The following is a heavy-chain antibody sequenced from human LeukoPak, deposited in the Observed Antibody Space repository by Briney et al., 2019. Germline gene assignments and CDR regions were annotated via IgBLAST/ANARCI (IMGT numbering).Heavy chain of an antibody. D-gene: IGHD4-17*01. Sequence: SETLSLTCTVSGGSISSYCWSWIRQPPGKGLEWIGYIYYSGSTNYNPSLKSRVTISVDTSKNQFSLKLSSVTAADTAVYYCARGIYYGGAFDIWGQGTMVTVSS. V-gene: IGHV4-59*01. CDR1: GGSISSYC. CDR2: IYYSGST. CDR3: ARGIYYGGAFDI. J-gene: IGHJ3*02.